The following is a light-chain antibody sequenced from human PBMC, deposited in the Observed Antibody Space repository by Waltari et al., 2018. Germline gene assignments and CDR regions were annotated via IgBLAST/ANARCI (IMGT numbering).Light chain of an antibody. CDR2: GAS. Sequence: IVMTQSPATLSVFPGERATLSYRASQSIRSNLAWYQHKPGQPPRLLIYGASTRQTGIPARFSGSGSGTEFTLTSSSLQSEDFAVYFCQQYDNLLGTFGQGTKVEIK. CDR1: QSIRSN. CDR3: QQYDNLLGT. V-gene: IGKV3-15*01. J-gene: IGKJ1*01.